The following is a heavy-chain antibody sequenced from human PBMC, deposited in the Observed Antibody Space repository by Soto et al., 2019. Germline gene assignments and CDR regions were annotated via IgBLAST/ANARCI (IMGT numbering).Heavy chain of an antibody. D-gene: IGHD3-9*01. CDR1: GFTLSSYG. J-gene: IGHJ4*02. V-gene: IGHV3-23*01. CDR3: PKAFNYDMLAGYYFY. Sequence: EVQLLESGGGLVQPGGSLRLSCAASGFTLSSYGMSWVRQAPGKGLEWVSAIRGSDGSTYYADSVKGRFTISRYNSKNTLYLQMNSLRVEDTAVYYCPKAFNYDMLAGYYFYWGQGTLVTVSS. CDR2: IRGSDGST.